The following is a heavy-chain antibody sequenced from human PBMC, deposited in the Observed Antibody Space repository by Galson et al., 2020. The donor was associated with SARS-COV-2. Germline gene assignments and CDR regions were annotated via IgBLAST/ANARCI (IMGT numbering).Heavy chain of an antibody. CDR3: TRVKSTVYTNDAFDV. J-gene: IGHJ3*01. D-gene: IGHD2-2*01. CDR1: GITFSSYS. V-gene: IGHV3-30*04. CDR2: IAYDGSDK. Sequence: SLKTSCAAAGITFSSYSMHWVRQAPDKRLGMVAIIAYDGSDKYYADSVHSRFTTASNNSKNTLLLQMNSVGAENTAVYYCTRVKSTVYTNDAFDVGGQRTMVSVSS.